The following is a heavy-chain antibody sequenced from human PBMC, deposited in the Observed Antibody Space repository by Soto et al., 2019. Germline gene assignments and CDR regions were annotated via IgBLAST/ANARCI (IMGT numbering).Heavy chain of an antibody. Sequence: EVQLVESGGGLVQPGRSLRLSCAASGFTFDDYAMHWVRQPPGKGLEWVSGITWNSGSKDYADSVKGQFTISRDNSKNSLYLQMNSLRGEDTALYYCTTTYPNDDSRVVAYWGQGTLVTVSS. CDR2: ITWNSGSK. CDR3: TTTYPNDDSRVVAY. D-gene: IGHD1-1*01. V-gene: IGHV3-9*01. CDR1: GFTFDDYA. J-gene: IGHJ4*02.